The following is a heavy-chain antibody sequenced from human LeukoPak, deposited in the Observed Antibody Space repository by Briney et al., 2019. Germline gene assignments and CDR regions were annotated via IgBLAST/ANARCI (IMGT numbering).Heavy chain of an antibody. J-gene: IGHJ4*02. D-gene: IGHD3-16*01. Sequence: GGSLRLSCEVSGFPFTLYNMNWVRQAPGKGPEWLSYISSSTNTIYYADSVKGRFTISRDNAKNSLYLQMNGLGAEDTAVYYCARELNGYGYYFFDYWGPGTLVTVSS. CDR3: ARELNGYGYYFFDY. CDR2: ISSSTNTI. CDR1: GFPFTLYN. V-gene: IGHV3-48*04.